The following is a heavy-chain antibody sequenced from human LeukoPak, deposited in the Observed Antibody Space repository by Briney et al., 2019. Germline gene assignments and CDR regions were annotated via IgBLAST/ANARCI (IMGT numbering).Heavy chain of an antibody. CDR2: IYYSGST. J-gene: IGHJ5*02. V-gene: IGHV4-59*12. CDR1: GGSISSYY. Sequence: PSETLSLTCTVSGGSISSYYWSWIRQPPGKGLEWIGYIYYSGSTNYNPSLKSRVTISVDTSKNQFSLKLSSVTAADTAVYYCARDSSGYPSHLFDPWGQGTLVSVSS. CDR3: ARDSSGYPSHLFDP. D-gene: IGHD3-22*01.